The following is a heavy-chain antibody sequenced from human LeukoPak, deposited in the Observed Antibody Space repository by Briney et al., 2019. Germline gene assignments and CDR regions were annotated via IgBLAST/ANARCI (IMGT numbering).Heavy chain of an antibody. D-gene: IGHD3-22*01. J-gene: IGHJ4*02. Sequence: GASVKVSCKASGGTFSSYAISWVRQAPGQGLEWMGGIITIFGTANYAQKFQGRVTITADESTSTAYMELSSLRSEDTAVYYCARAQKTPSSRAYYYDSSGYYDYFDYWGQGTLVTVSS. CDR2: IITIFGTA. CDR1: GGTFSSYA. CDR3: ARAQKTPSSRAYYYDSSGYYDYFDY. V-gene: IGHV1-69*13.